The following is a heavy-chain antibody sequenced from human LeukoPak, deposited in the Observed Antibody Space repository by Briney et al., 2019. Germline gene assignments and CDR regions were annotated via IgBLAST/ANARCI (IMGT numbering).Heavy chain of an antibody. V-gene: IGHV3-30-3*01. D-gene: IGHD3-22*01. J-gene: IGHJ6*03. CDR1: GFTFSSYA. Sequence: PGGSLRLSCAASGFTFSSYAMHWVRQAPGKGLEWVAVISYDGSNKYYADSEKGRFTISRDNSKNTLYLQMNSLRAEDTAVYYCARVGPYYYDSSGYPRNYMDVWGKGTTVTVSS. CDR3: ARVGPYYYDSSGYPRNYMDV. CDR2: ISYDGSNK.